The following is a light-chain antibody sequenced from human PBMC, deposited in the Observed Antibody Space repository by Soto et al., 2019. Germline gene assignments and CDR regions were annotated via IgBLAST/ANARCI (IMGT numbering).Light chain of an antibody. V-gene: IGKV1-39*01. CDR1: QSINNW. CDR2: DAY. CDR3: QQGKSSPLT. Sequence: DIQMTQSPSSLSASVGDRVILTCRASQSINNWLAWYQQKPGRAPKLLIYDAYSLESGVPSRFSGSGSGTDFTLPISSLQPEDSAAYYCQQGKSSPLTFGGGTKVEF. J-gene: IGKJ4*01.